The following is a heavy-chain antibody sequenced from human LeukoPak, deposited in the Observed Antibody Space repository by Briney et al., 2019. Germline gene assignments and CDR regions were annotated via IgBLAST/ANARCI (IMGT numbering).Heavy chain of an antibody. D-gene: IGHD2-15*01. CDR2: ICGSSSST. CDR3: AKGSGGSCHSATDY. CDR1: GFSFSSYA. Sequence: PGGSLRLSCAASGFSFSSYAMNWVRQAPGKGLEWVSVICGSSSSTYYVDSVKGRFTISRDNSKNTLYLQMNRLRAEDTAIYYCAKGSGGSCHSATDYWGQGTLVTVSS. V-gene: IGHV3-23*01. J-gene: IGHJ4*02.